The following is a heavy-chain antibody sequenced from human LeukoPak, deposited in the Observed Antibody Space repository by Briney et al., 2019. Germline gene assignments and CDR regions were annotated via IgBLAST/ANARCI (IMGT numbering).Heavy chain of an antibody. Sequence: PGGSLRLSCTAPGFNFHNYVMDWVRQAPGRGLEWVSYISSDSKSIDYADSVKGRFTISRDNVKNVLFLQMNSLRADDTAVYYCARGGAARPDYWGQGTLVTVSS. CDR1: GFNFHNYV. D-gene: IGHD6-6*01. CDR3: ARGGAARPDY. CDR2: ISSDSKSI. J-gene: IGHJ4*02. V-gene: IGHV3-48*01.